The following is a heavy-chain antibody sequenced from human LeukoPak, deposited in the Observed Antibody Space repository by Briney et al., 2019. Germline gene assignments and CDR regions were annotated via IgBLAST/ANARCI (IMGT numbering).Heavy chain of an antibody. CDR3: GKDRGSYYEVLGFDY. CDR1: GFTFSSYE. D-gene: IGHD1-26*01. J-gene: IGHJ4*02. V-gene: IGHV3-48*03. Sequence: GGSLRLSCAASGFTFSSYEMNWVRQAPGKGLEWVSYISSSGSTIYYADSVKGRFTISRDNSKNTLYLQMNSLRAEDTAVYYCGKDRGSYYEVLGFDYWGQGTLVTVSS. CDR2: ISSSGSTI.